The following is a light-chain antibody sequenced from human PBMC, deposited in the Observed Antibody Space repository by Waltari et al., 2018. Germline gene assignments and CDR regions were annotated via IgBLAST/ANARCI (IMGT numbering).Light chain of an antibody. V-gene: IGKV3-20*01. Sequence: EVVLTQSPGTLSLSPGEGATLSCRASQSISHYLAWYQQKPGQAPRLLIYQASSRATGIPDRFSGSGSGTDFSLTISRLEPEDFAVYYCQHYVNLPATFGQGTKVEI. J-gene: IGKJ1*01. CDR3: QHYVNLPAT. CDR1: QSISHY. CDR2: QAS.